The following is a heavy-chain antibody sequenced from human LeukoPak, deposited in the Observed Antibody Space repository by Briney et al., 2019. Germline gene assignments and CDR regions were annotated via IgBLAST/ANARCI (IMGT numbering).Heavy chain of an antibody. CDR1: GFTFSSYS. V-gene: IGHV3-21*01. CDR3: ARAPAQLWFGELLFDP. D-gene: IGHD3-10*01. J-gene: IGHJ5*02. Sequence: GGSLRLSCAASGFTFSSYSMNWVRQAPGKGLEWVSSISSSSSYIYYADSVKGRVTISRDNAKNSLYLQMNSLRAEDTAVYYCARAPAQLWFGELLFDPWGQGTLVTVSS. CDR2: ISSSSSYI.